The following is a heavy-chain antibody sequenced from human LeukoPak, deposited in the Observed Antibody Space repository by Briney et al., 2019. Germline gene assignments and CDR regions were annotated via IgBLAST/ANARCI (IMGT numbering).Heavy chain of an antibody. CDR3: AKGPYGPFDY. CDR1: GFTFSSYA. V-gene: IGHV3-23*01. D-gene: IGHD4-17*01. CDR2: ISGSGGTP. J-gene: IGHJ4*02. Sequence: GGSLRLSCAASGFTFSSYAMSWVRQAPGKGLEWVSTISGSGGTPNYADSVKGRFTISRDNSKNTLYLQMNSLRAEDTAVYYCAKGPYGPFDYWGQGTLATVSS.